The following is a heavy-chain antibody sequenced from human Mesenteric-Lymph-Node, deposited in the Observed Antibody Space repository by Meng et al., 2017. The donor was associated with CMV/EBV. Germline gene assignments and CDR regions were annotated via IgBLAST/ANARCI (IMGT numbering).Heavy chain of an antibody. D-gene: IGHD2-2*01. CDR3: ARESVVVPAAMVNH. J-gene: IGHJ4*02. V-gene: IGHV3-30*02. Sequence: GGSLRLSCAASGFTFSSFGIHWVRQAPGKGLEWVAFIRLDGSDKYYADSVKGRFTISRDNMKDTLYLQMNGLRPEDTAVYYCARESVVVPAAMVNHWGQGTLVTVSS. CDR1: GFTFSSFG. CDR2: IRLDGSDK.